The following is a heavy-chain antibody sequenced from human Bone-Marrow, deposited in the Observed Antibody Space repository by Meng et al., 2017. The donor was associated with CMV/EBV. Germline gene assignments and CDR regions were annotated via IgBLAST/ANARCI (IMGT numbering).Heavy chain of an antibody. CDR1: GGTLSSYA. CDR2: INPNSGGT. V-gene: IGHV1-2*02. D-gene: IGHD5-24*01. Sequence: SVKVSCKASGGTLSSYAISWVRQAPGQGLEWMGWINPNSGGTNYAQKFQGRVTMTRDTSISTVYMELNRLRSDDTAVYYCAVEMSTVGDYWGQGPLVTVSS. CDR3: AVEMSTVGDY. J-gene: IGHJ4*02.